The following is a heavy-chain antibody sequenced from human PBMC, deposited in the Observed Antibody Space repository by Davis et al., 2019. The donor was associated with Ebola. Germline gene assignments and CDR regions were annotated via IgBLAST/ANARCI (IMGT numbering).Heavy chain of an antibody. J-gene: IGHJ4*02. V-gene: IGHV3-7*03. CDR2: INQDGSVK. CDR1: TFIFSTYS. D-gene: IGHD4-23*01. Sequence: GESLKISCETSTFIFSTYSMTWVRQAPGKGLEWVANINQDGSVKHYVDSVKGRFTISRDNAKNSLYLQMNSLRVEDTALYYCARTPPGKIDYWGQGTLVTVSS. CDR3: ARTPPGKIDY.